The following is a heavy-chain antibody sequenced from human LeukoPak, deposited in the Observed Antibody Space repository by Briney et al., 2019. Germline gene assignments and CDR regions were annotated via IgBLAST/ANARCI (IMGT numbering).Heavy chain of an antibody. J-gene: IGHJ1*01. D-gene: IGHD3-22*01. V-gene: IGHV4-4*07. Sequence: PSETLSLTCTVSGGSISSYYWSWIRQPAGKGLEWIGRIYTSGSTNYNPSLKSRVTISVDTSKNQFSLKLSSVTAADTAVYYCARDHYYDSSGYTFRYWGQGTLVTVSS. CDR3: ARDHYYDSSGYTFRY. CDR2: IYTSGST. CDR1: GGSISSYY.